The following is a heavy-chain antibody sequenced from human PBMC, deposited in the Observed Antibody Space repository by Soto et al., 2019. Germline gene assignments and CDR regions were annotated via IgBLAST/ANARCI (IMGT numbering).Heavy chain of an antibody. CDR3: ATPPVHIVVASHY. CDR1: GFTFSSYA. CDR2: ISGSGGST. D-gene: IGHD2-21*01. J-gene: IGHJ4*02. Sequence: EVQLLESGGGLVQPGGSLRLSCAASGFTFSSYAMSWVRQAPGKGLEWVSGISGSGGSTYYADSVKGRFTIPRDNSKNTLYLQMSSRRAEDTAAYYCATPPVHIVVASHYWGQGTLVTVSS. V-gene: IGHV3-23*01.